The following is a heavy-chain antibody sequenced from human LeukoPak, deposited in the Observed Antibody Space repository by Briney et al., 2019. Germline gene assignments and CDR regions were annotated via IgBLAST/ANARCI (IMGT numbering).Heavy chain of an antibody. J-gene: IGHJ3*02. CDR2: ISYDGSNK. CDR1: GFTFRSYA. Sequence: GGSLRLSCAASGFTFRSYAMHWVRQAPGKGVEWVAAISYDGSNKYYADCVKGRFTISRDNSKNKLYLQMNSLRAEDTAVYYCARVGTLWFGELYDAFDIWGQGTMVTVSS. D-gene: IGHD3-10*01. CDR3: ARVGTLWFGELYDAFDI. V-gene: IGHV3-30*04.